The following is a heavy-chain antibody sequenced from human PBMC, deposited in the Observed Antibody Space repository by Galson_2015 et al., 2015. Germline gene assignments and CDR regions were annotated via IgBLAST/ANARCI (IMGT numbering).Heavy chain of an antibody. D-gene: IGHD3-10*01. CDR3: ASVPYGSGSYFGYYGMDV. Sequence: SVKVSCKASGYTFTSYGISWVRQAPGQGLEWMGWISAYNGNTNYAQKLRGRVTMTTDTSTSTAYMELRSLRSGDTAVYYCASVPYGSGSYFGYYGMDVWGQGTTVTVSS. J-gene: IGHJ6*02. CDR2: ISAYNGNT. V-gene: IGHV1-18*01. CDR1: GYTFTSYG.